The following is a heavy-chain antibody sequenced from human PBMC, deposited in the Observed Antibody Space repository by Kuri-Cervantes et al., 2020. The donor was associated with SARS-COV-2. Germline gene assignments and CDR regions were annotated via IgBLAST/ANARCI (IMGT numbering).Heavy chain of an antibody. D-gene: IGHD2-2*02. Sequence: ASVKVSCKSSGYTFTNYDISWVRQAPGQGLGWMGWISAYNGYTNYAQKFQGRVTMTTDTSTNTAYMELRSLRSDDTAVYYCAREDLGYCSSTSCYSKDSYYGMDVWGQGTTVTVSS. CDR3: AREDLGYCSSTSCYSKDSYYGMDV. CDR1: GYTFTNYD. J-gene: IGHJ6*02. V-gene: IGHV1-18*01. CDR2: ISAYNGYT.